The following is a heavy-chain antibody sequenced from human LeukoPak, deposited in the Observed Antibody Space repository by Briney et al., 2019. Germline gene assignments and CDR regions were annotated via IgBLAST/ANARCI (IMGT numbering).Heavy chain of an antibody. Sequence: GKSLKISCKGSGYSFTSYWIGWVRQMPGKGLEWMGIIYPGDSDTRYSPSFQGQVTISADKSISTAYLQWSSLKASDTAMYYCARRSRYTAPLSKLDRQDDAFDIWGQGTMVTVSS. V-gene: IGHV5-51*01. D-gene: IGHD1-1*01. CDR3: ARRSRYTAPLSKLDRQDDAFDI. CDR2: IYPGDSDT. J-gene: IGHJ3*02. CDR1: GYSFTSYW.